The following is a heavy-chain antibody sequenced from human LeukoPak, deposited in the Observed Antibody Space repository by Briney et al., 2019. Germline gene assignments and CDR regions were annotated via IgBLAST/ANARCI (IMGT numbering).Heavy chain of an antibody. V-gene: IGHV4-34*01. CDR3: ARAPTVRGAIDY. J-gene: IGHJ4*02. CDR1: VGSFSGYY. Sequence: SETLSLTCAVYVGSFSGYYWSWIRQPPGRGLEWIGEINHSGSTNYNPSLKSRVTISGDTPKTQFSVEQSCVTAADTAVFYCARAPTVRGAIDYWGQGTLVTVSS. D-gene: IGHD3-10*01. CDR2: INHSGST.